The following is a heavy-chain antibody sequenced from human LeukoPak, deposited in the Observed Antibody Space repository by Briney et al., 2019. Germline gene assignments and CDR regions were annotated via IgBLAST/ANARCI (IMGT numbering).Heavy chain of an antibody. CDR3: ATRQFDDAYYFDY. CDR1: GYTLTELS. Sequence: ASVKVSCKVSGYTLTELSMHWVRQAPGKGLEWMGGFDPEDGEIIYAQKFQGRVTMTKDTSTDTAYMELSSLRSEDTAVYYCATRQFDDAYYFDYWGQGTLVTVSS. D-gene: IGHD3-9*01. CDR2: FDPEDGEI. V-gene: IGHV1-24*01. J-gene: IGHJ4*02.